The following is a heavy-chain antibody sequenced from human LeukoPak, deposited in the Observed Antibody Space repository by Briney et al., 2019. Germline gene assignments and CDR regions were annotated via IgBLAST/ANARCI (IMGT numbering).Heavy chain of an antibody. CDR2: ISAYSGNT. D-gene: IGHD1-14*01. V-gene: IGHV1-18*01. CDR1: GYTFTSYG. CDR3: ARDRQGSGPRPPETNWFDP. Sequence: ASVRVSCKASGYTFTSYGITWVRQAPGQGLEWMGWISAYSGNTIYARNLQDRVTMTTDTSTRTAYMELRSLGSDDTAVYYCARDRQGSGPRPPETNWFDPWGQGTLVTVSS. J-gene: IGHJ5*02.